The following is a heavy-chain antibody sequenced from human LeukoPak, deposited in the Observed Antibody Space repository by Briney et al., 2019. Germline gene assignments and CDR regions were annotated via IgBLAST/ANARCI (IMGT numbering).Heavy chain of an antibody. CDR3: ARDPGPYSSSPFFDI. CDR2: IYSGGST. CDR1: GFTVSSNY. V-gene: IGHV3-66*02. D-gene: IGHD6-6*01. Sequence: GGSLRLSCAASGFTVSSNYMSWVRQAPGKGLEWVSVIYSGGSTYYADSVKGRFTISRDNSENTLYLQMNSLRAEDTAVYYCARDPGPYSSSPFFDIWGQGTMVTVSS. J-gene: IGHJ3*02.